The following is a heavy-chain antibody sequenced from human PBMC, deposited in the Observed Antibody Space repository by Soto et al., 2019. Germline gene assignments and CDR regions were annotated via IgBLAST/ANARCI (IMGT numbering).Heavy chain of an antibody. D-gene: IGHD6-13*01. CDR1: GGSISSYY. Sequence: SETLSLTCTVSGGSISSYYWSWIRQPPGKGLEWIGYIYYSGSTNYNPSLKSRVTISVDTSKNQFSLKLSSATAADTAVYYCARMGGAADSSSWYYFDYWGQGTLVTVSS. CDR3: ARMGGAADSSSWYYFDY. CDR2: IYYSGST. J-gene: IGHJ4*02. V-gene: IGHV4-59*08.